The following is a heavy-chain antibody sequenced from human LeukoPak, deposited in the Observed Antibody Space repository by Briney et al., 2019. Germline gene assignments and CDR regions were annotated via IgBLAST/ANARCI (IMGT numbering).Heavy chain of an antibody. CDR3: ARDWLLRYSQGGFDY. CDR2: INPDTGGT. J-gene: IGHJ4*02. Sequence: ASVNVSCKASGYTFTDYYMHWVRQAPGQGLEGMGWINPDTGGTDYAQKFQGRVTMTTDTSISTAYMELSRLISDDTAVYYCARDWLLRYSQGGFDYWGQGTLVTVSS. D-gene: IGHD3-9*01. V-gene: IGHV1-2*02. CDR1: GYTFTDYY.